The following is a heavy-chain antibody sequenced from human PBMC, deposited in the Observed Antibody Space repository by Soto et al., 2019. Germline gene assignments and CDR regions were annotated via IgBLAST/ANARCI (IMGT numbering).Heavy chain of an antibody. CDR2: ISYDGSNK. D-gene: IGHD1-26*01. Sequence: QVQLVESGGGVVQPGRSLRLSCAASGFTFSHYGIHWVRQAPGKGLEWLAVISYDGSNKHKADSVKGRFTVSRDNSKNTLYLQMNTLRAEDTAVYFCARYSGKYQGPIDYWGQGTLVTVSS. J-gene: IGHJ4*02. CDR1: GFTFSHYG. CDR3: ARYSGKYQGPIDY. V-gene: IGHV3-30*03.